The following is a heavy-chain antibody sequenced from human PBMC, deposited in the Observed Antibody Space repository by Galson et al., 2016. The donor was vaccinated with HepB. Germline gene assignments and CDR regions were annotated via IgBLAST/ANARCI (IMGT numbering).Heavy chain of an antibody. D-gene: IGHD2-15*01. CDR3: SRSLGYCSGGSCRPSDD. J-gene: IGHJ4*02. Sequence: SVKVSCKASGYTFTSYGISWVRQAPGQGLEWMGWISAYNGNTHYAQKLQGRGTMTTDTSTSTVYMELRSLRSDDTAGYYWSRSLGYCSGGSCRPSDDWGQGTLVTVSS. CDR1: GYTFTSYG. V-gene: IGHV1-18*01. CDR2: ISAYNGNT.